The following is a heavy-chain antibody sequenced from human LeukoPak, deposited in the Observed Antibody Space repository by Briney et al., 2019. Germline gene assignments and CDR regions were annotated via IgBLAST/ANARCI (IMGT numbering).Heavy chain of an antibody. Sequence: SETLSLTCTVSGGSIGGYFWSWLRRPPGKGLEWVGWIFYNGNTNYNSSLKSRLTMSVDASKNQFYLKLNSVTAADTAVYYCARYSSDHDGRHFEFWGQGILVTVSS. CDR2: IFYNGNT. CDR3: ARYSSDHDGRHFEF. J-gene: IGHJ4*02. D-gene: IGHD2-21*01. V-gene: IGHV4-59*01. CDR1: GGSIGGYF.